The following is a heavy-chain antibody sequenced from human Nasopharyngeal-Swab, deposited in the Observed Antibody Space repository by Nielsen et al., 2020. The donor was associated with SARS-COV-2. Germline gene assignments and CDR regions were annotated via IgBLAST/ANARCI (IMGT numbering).Heavy chain of an antibody. J-gene: IGHJ6*04. CDR3: AREARAGAVVAATVDV. CDR1: GGSFSGYY. D-gene: IGHD2-15*01. CDR2: INHSGST. Sequence: SETLSLTCAVSGGSFSGYYWSWIRQPPGKGLEWIGEINHSGSTNYNPSLKSRVTISVDTSKNQFSLKLSSVTAADTAVYYCAREARAGAVVAATVDVWGKGTTVTVSS. V-gene: IGHV4-34*01.